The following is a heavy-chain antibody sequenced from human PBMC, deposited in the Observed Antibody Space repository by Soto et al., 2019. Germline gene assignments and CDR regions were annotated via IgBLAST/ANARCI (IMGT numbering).Heavy chain of an antibody. V-gene: IGHV4-31*03. CDR1: GGSISSGGYY. Sequence: QVQLQESGPGLVKPSQTLSLTCTVSGGSISSGGYYWSWIRQHPGKGLEWIGYIYYSKSTSYNPSINSRVTISLDTSKNHFPLKLTSVTAADTAVYYCARSVFPWGQGTLVTVSS. J-gene: IGHJ5*02. CDR3: ARSVFP. CDR2: IYYSKST.